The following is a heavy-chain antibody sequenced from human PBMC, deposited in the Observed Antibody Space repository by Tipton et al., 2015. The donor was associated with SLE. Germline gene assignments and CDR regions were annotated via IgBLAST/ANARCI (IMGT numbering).Heavy chain of an antibody. CDR2: IYYSGST. CDR3: ARVLVSPGAFDI. Sequence: TLSLTCTVSGGSISSGGYYWSWIRQHPGKGLEWIGYIYYSGSTYYNPSLKSRVTISVDTSKNQFSLKLSSVTAADTAVYYCARVLVSPGAFDIWGQGTMVTVSS. D-gene: IGHD6-6*01. J-gene: IGHJ3*02. CDR1: GGSISSGGYY. V-gene: IGHV4-31*03.